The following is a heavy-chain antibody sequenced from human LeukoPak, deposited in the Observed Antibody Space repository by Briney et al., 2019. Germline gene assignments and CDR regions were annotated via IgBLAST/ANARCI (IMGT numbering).Heavy chain of an antibody. V-gene: IGHV3-33*08. J-gene: IGHJ4*02. Sequence: GGSLRLSCAASGFTFSSYAMSWVRQAPGKGLEWVAVIRYDGSNKYYADSVKGRFTISRDNSKNTLYLQMNSLRAEDTAVYYCARGLRITMVRGPHYYFDYWGQGTLVTVSS. D-gene: IGHD3-10*01. CDR2: IRYDGSNK. CDR1: GFTFSSYA. CDR3: ARGLRITMVRGPHYYFDY.